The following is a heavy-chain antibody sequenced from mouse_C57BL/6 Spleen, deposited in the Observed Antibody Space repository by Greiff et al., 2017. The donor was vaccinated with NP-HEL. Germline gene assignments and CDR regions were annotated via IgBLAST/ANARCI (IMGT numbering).Heavy chain of an antibody. Sequence: QVQLQQSGPELVKPGASVKLSCKASGYTFTSYDINWVKQRPGQGLEWIGWIYPRDGSTEYNEKFKGKATLTVDTSSSTAYMELHSLTSEDSAVYFCARPLDSSGYLFAYWGQGTLVTVSA. D-gene: IGHD3-2*02. V-gene: IGHV1-85*01. CDR1: GYTFTSYD. CDR3: ARPLDSSGYLFAY. CDR2: IYPRDGST. J-gene: IGHJ3*01.